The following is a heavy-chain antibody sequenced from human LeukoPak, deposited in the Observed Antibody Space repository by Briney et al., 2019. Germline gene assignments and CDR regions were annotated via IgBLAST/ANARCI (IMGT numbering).Heavy chain of an antibody. Sequence: PGGSLKLSCAASGFTFSEAHRHWVRQPSGKGLEWVGRIRSKVKNYATEYAASVKGRFIISRDDSQNTAHLQMNSLKTEDTAVYFYTTIGSGNYYRDYWGQGTLVTVPS. V-gene: IGHV3-73*01. CDR1: GFTFSEAH. D-gene: IGHD3-10*01. CDR3: TTIGSGNYYRDY. CDR2: IRSKVKNYAT. J-gene: IGHJ4*02.